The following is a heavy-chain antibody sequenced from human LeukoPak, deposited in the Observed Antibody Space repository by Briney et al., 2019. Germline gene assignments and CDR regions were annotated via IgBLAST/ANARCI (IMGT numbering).Heavy chain of an antibody. CDR1: GFTFSSYW. CDR2: IKQDGSEK. D-gene: IGHD4-17*01. J-gene: IGHJ4*02. CDR3: AREYGDYVFDY. Sequence: GGSLRLSCAASGFTFSSYWMSWVRQDPGKGLEWVANIKQDGSEKYYVDSVKGRFTISRDNAKNSLYLQMNSLRAEDTAVYYCAREYGDYVFDYWGQGTLVTVSS. V-gene: IGHV3-7*01.